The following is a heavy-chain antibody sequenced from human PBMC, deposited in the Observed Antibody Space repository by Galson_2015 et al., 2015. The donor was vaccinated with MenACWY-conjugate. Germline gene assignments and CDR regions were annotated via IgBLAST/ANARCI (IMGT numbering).Heavy chain of an antibody. CDR2: TFPGDSDT. CDR1: GYSFTTYG. CDR3: ARPYDFWSGWGH. Sequence: QSGAEVKKPGESLKISGKGSGYSFTTYGIGWGRQMPGKGLEWMGITFPGDSDTRYSPSFQGQVTISADKSISTAYLQWSSLKASDTAMYYCARPYDFWSGWGHWGQGTLVTVSS. J-gene: IGHJ4*02. D-gene: IGHD3-3*01. V-gene: IGHV5-51*01.